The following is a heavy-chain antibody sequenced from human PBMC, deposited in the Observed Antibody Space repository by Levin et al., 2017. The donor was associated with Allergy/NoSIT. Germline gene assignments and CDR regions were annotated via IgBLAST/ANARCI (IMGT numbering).Heavy chain of an antibody. CDR2: TSSNGGSA. J-gene: IGHJ5*02. CDR3: ARGPHLTVAPISNSWFDP. Sequence: GGSLRLSCAASGFTFSAYPMYWVRQAPGKGLEYVPGTSSNGGSAYYASSVKGRFTISRDNSKNTLYLQMGSLRAEDMAVYYCARGPHLTVAPISNSWFDPWGQGTLVTVSS. V-gene: IGHV3-64*01. CDR1: GFTFSAYP. D-gene: IGHD5-12*01.